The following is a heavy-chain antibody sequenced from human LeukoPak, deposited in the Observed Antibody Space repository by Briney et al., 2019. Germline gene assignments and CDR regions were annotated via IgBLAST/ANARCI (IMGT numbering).Heavy chain of an antibody. D-gene: IGHD3-22*01. CDR3: ARLMNLYYYDSSGPHDAFDI. V-gene: IGHV5-51*01. Sequence: GESLKISCKGSGYSFTSYWIGWVRQMPGKGLEWMGIIYPGDSDTRYSPSFQGQVTISADKSISTAYLQWSSLKASDTAMYYCARLMNLYYYDSSGPHDAFDIWGQGTMVTVSS. CDR1: GYSFTSYW. J-gene: IGHJ3*02. CDR2: IYPGDSDT.